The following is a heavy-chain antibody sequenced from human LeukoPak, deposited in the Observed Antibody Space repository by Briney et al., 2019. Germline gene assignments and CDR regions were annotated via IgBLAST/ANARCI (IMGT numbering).Heavy chain of an antibody. J-gene: IGHJ4*02. Sequence: GGSLRLSCAASGFTFSSYAMRWVRQAPGKGLEWGAAISGSGGSTYYADSVKGRFTMSRDNSKNTLYLQMNSRRAEDTAVYYCAKDIHGGHGWGQGTLVTVSS. CDR2: ISGSGGST. D-gene: IGHD2-15*01. CDR1: GFTFSSYA. V-gene: IGHV3-23*01. CDR3: AKDIHGGHG.